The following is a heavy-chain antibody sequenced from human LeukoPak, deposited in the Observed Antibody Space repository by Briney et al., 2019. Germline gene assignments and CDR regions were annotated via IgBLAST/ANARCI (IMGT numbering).Heavy chain of an antibody. D-gene: IGHD3-22*01. CDR1: GGSISSSSYY. CDR3: AREVAGYYYDSSGYYSPGRTFDY. V-gene: IGHV4-39*07. Sequence: SETLSLTCTVSGGSISSSSYYWGWIRQPPGKGLEWIGSIYYSGSTYYHPSLKSRVTISVDTSKNQFSLKLSSVTAADTAVYYCAREVAGYYYDSSGYYSPGRTFDYWGQGTLVTVSS. J-gene: IGHJ4*02. CDR2: IYYSGST.